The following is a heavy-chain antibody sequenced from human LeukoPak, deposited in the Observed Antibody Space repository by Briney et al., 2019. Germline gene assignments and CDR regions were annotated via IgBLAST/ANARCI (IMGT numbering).Heavy chain of an antibody. Sequence: SETLSLTCGVSGGSLSRYYWSWIRQPPGRGLEWIGEINTGGSTNYNPSLKSRVTISVDTSKNQFTLNLDSVTAADTAVYYCARVDLVSTSTGGFDVWGQGILVTVSS. V-gene: IGHV4-34*01. CDR1: GGSLSRYY. CDR2: INTGGST. CDR3: ARVDLVSTSTGGFDV. J-gene: IGHJ4*02. D-gene: IGHD2-8*02.